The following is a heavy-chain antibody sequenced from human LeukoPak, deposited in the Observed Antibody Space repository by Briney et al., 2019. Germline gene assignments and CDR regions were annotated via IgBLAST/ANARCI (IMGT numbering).Heavy chain of an antibody. Sequence: SGPTLVNPTQTLTLTCTFSGFSLSTTGVGVGWIRQPPGKALEGLALIYWDDDKRYSPSLKSRPTIDKDTSKDQVVLTMTNMDHVDTATYYCAHSIVRGRSPPFDYWGQGTLVTVSS. J-gene: IGHJ4*02. CDR1: GFSLSTTGVG. CDR2: IYWDDDK. V-gene: IGHV2-5*02. D-gene: IGHD3-10*01. CDR3: AHSIVRGRSPPFDY.